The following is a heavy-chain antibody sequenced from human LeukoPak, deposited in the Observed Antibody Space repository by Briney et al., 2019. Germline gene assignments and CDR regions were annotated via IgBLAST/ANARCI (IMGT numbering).Heavy chain of an antibody. J-gene: IGHJ4*02. CDR1: GFTFSSYA. CDR2: ISYDGSNK. Sequence: GGSLRLSCAASGFTFSSYAMNWARQAPGKGLEWVAVISYDGSNKYYADSVKGRFTISRDNSKNTLYLQMNSLRAEDTAVYYCARDQGDRWLQLNFSLDYWGQGTLVTVSS. V-gene: IGHV3-30*04. D-gene: IGHD5-24*01. CDR3: ARDQGDRWLQLNFSLDY.